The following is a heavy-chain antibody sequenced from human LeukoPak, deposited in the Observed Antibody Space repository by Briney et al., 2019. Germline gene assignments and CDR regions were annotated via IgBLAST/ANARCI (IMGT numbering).Heavy chain of an antibody. Sequence: ASVKVSCKASGYTFTSYGISWVRQAPGQGLEWMGWMNPNSGNTGYAQKFQGRVTMTRNTSISTAYMELSSLRSEDTAVYYCARGRKQLWPPGARVPFDYWGQGTLVTVSS. J-gene: IGHJ4*02. V-gene: IGHV1-8*02. CDR1: GYTFTSYG. CDR2: MNPNSGNT. D-gene: IGHD5-18*01. CDR3: ARGRKQLWPPGARVPFDY.